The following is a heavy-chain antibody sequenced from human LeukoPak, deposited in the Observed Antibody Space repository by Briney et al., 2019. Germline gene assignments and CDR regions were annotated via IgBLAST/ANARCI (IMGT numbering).Heavy chain of an antibody. D-gene: IGHD6-19*01. CDR2: ISGDAAAT. CDR1: GFTFSNYA. Sequence: RGSLRLSCATSGFTFSNYAMAWVRQVPGKGLEWVSVISGDAAATFYADSVKGWFTISRDNSKNTLYLQMNSLRAENTAEYYCAKGSRGWYSGYFDVWGRGTLVTVSS. J-gene: IGHJ2*01. CDR3: AKGSRGWYSGYFDV. V-gene: IGHV3-23*01.